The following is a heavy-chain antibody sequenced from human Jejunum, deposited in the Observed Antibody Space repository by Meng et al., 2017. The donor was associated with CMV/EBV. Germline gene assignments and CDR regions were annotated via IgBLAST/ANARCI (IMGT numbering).Heavy chain of an antibody. CDR2: IKQDGSER. J-gene: IGHJ6*02. Sequence: ASGFSFSSYWMNWVRQVPGKGLEWVANIKQDGSERYYVESVKGRFTISRNNARNSPFLQMDGLRAEDTAVYYCARQKCGGDCDMDVWGQGTTVTVSS. CDR3: ARQKCGGDCDMDV. CDR1: GFSFSSYW. D-gene: IGHD2-21*01. V-gene: IGHV3-7*01.